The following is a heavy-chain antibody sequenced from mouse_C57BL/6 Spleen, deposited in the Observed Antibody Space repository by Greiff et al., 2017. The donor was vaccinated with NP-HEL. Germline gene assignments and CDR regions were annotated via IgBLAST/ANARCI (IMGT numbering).Heavy chain of an antibody. V-gene: IGHV1-64*01. CDR1: GYTFTSYW. Sequence: QVQLQQPGAELVKPGASVKLSCKASGYTFTSYWMHWVKQRPGQGLEWIGMIHPNSGSTNYNEKFKSKATLTVDKSSSTAYMQLSSLTSEDSAVYYCARNSNYYYAMDYWGQGTSVTVSS. CDR3: ARNSNYYYAMDY. CDR2: IHPNSGST. J-gene: IGHJ4*01. D-gene: IGHD2-5*01.